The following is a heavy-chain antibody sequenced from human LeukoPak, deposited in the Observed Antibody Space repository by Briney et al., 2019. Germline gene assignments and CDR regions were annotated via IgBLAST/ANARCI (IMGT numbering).Heavy chain of an antibody. CDR3: ASIYGSGSYCLDY. V-gene: IGHV1-2*02. CDR2: INPNSGGT. Sequence: GASVKVSCKASGYTFTGYYMHWVRQAPGQGLEWMGWINPNSGGTNYAQKFQGRVTMTRDTSISTAYMEPSRLRSDDTAVYYCASIYGSGSYCLDYWGQGTLVTVSS. CDR1: GYTFTGYY. J-gene: IGHJ4*02. D-gene: IGHD3-10*01.